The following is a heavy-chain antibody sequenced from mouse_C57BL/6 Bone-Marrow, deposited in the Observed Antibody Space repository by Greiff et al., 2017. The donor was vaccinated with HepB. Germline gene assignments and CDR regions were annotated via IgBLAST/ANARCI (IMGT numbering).Heavy chain of an antibody. CDR1: GYTFTSYW. CDR3: APYYSNYLRFAY. J-gene: IGHJ3*01. D-gene: IGHD2-5*01. V-gene: IGHV1-52*01. CDR2: IDPSDSET. Sequence: QVQLQQPGAELVRPGSSVKLSCKASGYTFTSYWMHWVKQRPIQGLEWIGNIDPSDSETHYNQKFKDKATLTVDKSSSTAYMQLSSLTSEDSAVYYCAPYYSNYLRFAYWGQGTLVTVSA.